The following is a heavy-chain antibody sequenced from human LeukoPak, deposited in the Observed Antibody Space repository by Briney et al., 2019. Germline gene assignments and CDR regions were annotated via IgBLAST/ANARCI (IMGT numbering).Heavy chain of an antibody. CDR1: GFTFSTSA. D-gene: IGHD6-6*01. J-gene: IGHJ4*02. V-gene: IGHV3-23*01. Sequence: GGSLRLSCVASGFTFSTSAMSWVRQAPGKGLECISALSGSADNTYYADSVRGRFTISRDNSKNTLYLQMNSLRAEDTAVYYCARHRSSWLIDYWGQGTLVTVSS. CDR2: LSGSADNT. CDR3: ARHRSSWLIDY.